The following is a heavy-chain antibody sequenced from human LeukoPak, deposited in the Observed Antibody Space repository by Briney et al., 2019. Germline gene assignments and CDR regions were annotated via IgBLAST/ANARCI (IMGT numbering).Heavy chain of an antibody. J-gene: IGHJ4*02. Sequence: PSETLSLTCTVSSGSISSYYWSWIRQPAGKGLEWIGRIYTSGTTNYNPSLNSRVTMSVDTSRNQFSLKLSSVTAADKAVYYCARGPYCGGDCYFAYWGQGTLVTVSS. V-gene: IGHV4-4*07. CDR2: IYTSGTT. D-gene: IGHD2-21*01. CDR1: SGSISSYY. CDR3: ARGPYCGGDCYFAY.